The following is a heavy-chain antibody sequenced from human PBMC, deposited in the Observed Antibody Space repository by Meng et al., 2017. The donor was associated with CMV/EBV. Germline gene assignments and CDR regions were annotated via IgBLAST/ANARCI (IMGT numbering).Heavy chain of an antibody. CDR3: ARDDSSSGRGVYYGTDV. CDR2: IRYDGSNK. V-gene: IGHV3-30*02. CDR1: GFTFSSYG. Sequence: GSLRLSCAASGFTFSSYGMHWVRQAPGKGLEWVAFIRYDGSNKYYADSVKGRFTISRDNSKNTLYLQMNSLRAEDTAVYYCARDDSSSGRGVYYGTDVWGQGTTVTVSS. D-gene: IGHD6-6*01. J-gene: IGHJ6*02.